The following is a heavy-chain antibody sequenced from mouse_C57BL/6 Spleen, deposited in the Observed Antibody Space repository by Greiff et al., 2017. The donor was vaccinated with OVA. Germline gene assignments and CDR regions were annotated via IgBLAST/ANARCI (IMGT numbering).Heavy chain of an antibody. V-gene: IGHV1-52*01. CDR1: GYTFTSYW. CDR2: IDPSDSET. J-gene: IGHJ4*01. D-gene: IGHD2-4*01. Sequence: QVQLQQPGAELVRPGSSVKLSCKASGYTFTSYWMHWVKQRPIQGLEWIGNIDPSDSETHYNQKFKDKATLTVDNSSSTAYMQLSSLTSEDSAVDYCARGGAYDYGELYYAMDYWGQGTSVTVSS. CDR3: ARGGAYDYGELYYAMDY.